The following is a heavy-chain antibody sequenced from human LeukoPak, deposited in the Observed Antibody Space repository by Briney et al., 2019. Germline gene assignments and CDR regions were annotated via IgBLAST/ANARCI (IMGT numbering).Heavy chain of an antibody. D-gene: IGHD1-26*01. V-gene: IGHV4-34*01. Sequence: SETLSLTCAVYGGSFSGYYWSWIRQPPGKGLEGMGEINHSGSTNYNPSLKSRVTISVDTSKNQFSLKLSSVTAADTAVYYCARDPRGVVGATNARNAFDIWGQGTMVTVSS. CDR2: INHSGST. CDR1: GGSFSGYY. J-gene: IGHJ3*02. CDR3: ARDPRGVVGATNARNAFDI.